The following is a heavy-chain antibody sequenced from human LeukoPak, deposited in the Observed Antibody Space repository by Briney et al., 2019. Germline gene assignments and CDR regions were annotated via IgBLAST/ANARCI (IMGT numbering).Heavy chain of an antibody. V-gene: IGHV1-2*02. D-gene: IGHD2-15*01. J-gene: IGHJ6*02. Sequence: ASVKVSCKASGYTFTGYYMHWVRQAPGQGLEWMGWINPNSGGTNYAQKFQGRVTMTRDTSISTAYMELSGLRSDDTAVYYCARDGGSYIVVVVAATTYGMDVWGQGTTVTVSS. CDR3: ARDGGSYIVVVVAATTYGMDV. CDR2: INPNSGGT. CDR1: GYTFTGYY.